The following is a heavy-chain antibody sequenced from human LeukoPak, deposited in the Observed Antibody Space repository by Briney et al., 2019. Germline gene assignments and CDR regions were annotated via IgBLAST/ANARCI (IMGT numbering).Heavy chain of an antibody. D-gene: IGHD5-18*01. V-gene: IGHV3-48*03. CDR2: ISSSASTI. Sequence: GGSLRLSCAASGFTFSSYEMHWVRQAPGKGLEWISYISSSASTIYYADSVKGRFTISRDNGRNSLYLQMNSLRAEDTAVYHCARVHYNTAMVDIDYWGQGTLVTVSS. CDR1: GFTFSSYE. J-gene: IGHJ4*02. CDR3: ARVHYNTAMVDIDY.